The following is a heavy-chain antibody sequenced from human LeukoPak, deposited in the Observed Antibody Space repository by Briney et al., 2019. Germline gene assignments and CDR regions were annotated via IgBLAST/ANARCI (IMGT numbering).Heavy chain of an antibody. J-gene: IGHJ4*02. CDR1: GGTFSSYA. CDR2: IIPIFGTA. Sequence: GSSVKVSCKASGGTFSSYAISWVRQAPGRGLEWMGGIIPIFGTANYAQKFQGRVTITADESTSTAYMELSSLRSEDTAVYYCARDRVSSSWSTITPEYYFDYWGQGTLVTVSS. D-gene: IGHD6-13*01. V-gene: IGHV1-69*01. CDR3: ARDRVSSSWSTITPEYYFDY.